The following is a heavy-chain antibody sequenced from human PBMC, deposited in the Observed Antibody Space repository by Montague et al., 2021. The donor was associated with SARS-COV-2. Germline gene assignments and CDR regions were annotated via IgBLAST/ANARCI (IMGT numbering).Heavy chain of an antibody. CDR1: GGSISSSSYC. J-gene: IGHJ4*01. V-gene: IGHV4-39*01. D-gene: IGHD2-15*01. CDR3: ANFTRVAAT. CDR2: IYYSGST. Sequence: SETLSLTCTVSGGSISSSSYCWGWIRQPPGKGLEWIGSIYYSGSTYYNPSLKSRVTISVDTSKNQFSLKLSSATAADTAVYYCANFTRVAATWGHGTLVTVSS.